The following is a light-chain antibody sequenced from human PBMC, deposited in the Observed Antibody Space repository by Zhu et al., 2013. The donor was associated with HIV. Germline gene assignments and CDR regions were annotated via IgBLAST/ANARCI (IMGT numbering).Light chain of an antibody. CDR1: QSISIN. CDR2: GAS. Sequence: EILMTQSPATLSVSPGERATLSCRASQSISINLAWYQQKPGQAPRLLIFGASTRATGVPARFSGSGSGTESTLTISSLQSEDFAVYYCHQYNDWPPATFGQGTKVEIK. CDR3: HQYNDWPPAT. J-gene: IGKJ2*01. V-gene: IGKV3-15*01.